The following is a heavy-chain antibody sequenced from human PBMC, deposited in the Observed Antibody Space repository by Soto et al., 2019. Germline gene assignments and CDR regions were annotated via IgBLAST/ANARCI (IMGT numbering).Heavy chain of an antibody. CDR2: IIPIFGTA. Sequence: QVQLVQSGAEVKKPGSSVKVSCKASGGTFSSYAISWVRQAPGQGLEWTGGIIPIFGTANYAQKFQGRVTITADESTSTAYMELSSLRSEDTAVYYCAREVPHSGSYLFDYWGQGTLVTVSS. D-gene: IGHD1-26*01. CDR1: GGTFSSYA. CDR3: AREVPHSGSYLFDY. V-gene: IGHV1-69*01. J-gene: IGHJ4*02.